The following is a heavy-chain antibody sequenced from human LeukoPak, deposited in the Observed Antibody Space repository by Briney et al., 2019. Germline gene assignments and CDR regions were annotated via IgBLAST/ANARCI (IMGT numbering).Heavy chain of an antibody. CDR1: GYTFTDYY. J-gene: IGHJ5*02. CDR2: IIPIFGTA. D-gene: IGHD3-9*01. CDR3: ARSSYDILTGYYLNWSDP. Sequence: SVKVSCKASGYTFTDYYIHWVRQAPGQGLEWMGGIIPIFGTANYAQKFQGRVTITADESTSTAYMELSSLRSEDTAVYYCARSSYDILTGYYLNWSDPWGQGTLVTVSS. V-gene: IGHV1-69*13.